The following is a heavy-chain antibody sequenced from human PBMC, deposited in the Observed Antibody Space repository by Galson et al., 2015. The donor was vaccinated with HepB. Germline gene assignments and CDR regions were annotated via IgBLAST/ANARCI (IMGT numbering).Heavy chain of an antibody. CDR1: GGSISRKIYY. V-gene: IGHV4-39*01. CDR3: ATHRRDYYDDAFDI. Sequence: SETLSLTCTVSGGSISRKIYYWAWIRQPPGKGLEWIGSIYYSGSTNYNPSLKSRVTISADTSKNYFSLKLTSVTAADTAVYYCATHRRDYYDDAFDIWGQGTLVTVSS. D-gene: IGHD3-22*01. J-gene: IGHJ3*02. CDR2: IYYSGST.